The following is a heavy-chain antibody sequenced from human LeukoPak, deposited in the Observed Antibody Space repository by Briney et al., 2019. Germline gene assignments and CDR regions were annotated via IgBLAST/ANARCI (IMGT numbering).Heavy chain of an antibody. Sequence: PSETLSLTCTVSGGSISSYYWSWIRQPPGKGLEWIGYIYYSGSTNYNPSLKSRVTISVDTSKNQFSLKLRSVTAADTAVYFCAREYSSGLSWFDPWGQGTLVAVSS. D-gene: IGHD6-19*01. J-gene: IGHJ5*02. V-gene: IGHV4-59*01. CDR1: GGSISSYY. CDR2: IYYSGST. CDR3: AREYSSGLSWFDP.